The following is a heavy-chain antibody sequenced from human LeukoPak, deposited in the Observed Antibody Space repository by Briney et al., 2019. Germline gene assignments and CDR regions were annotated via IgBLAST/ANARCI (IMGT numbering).Heavy chain of an antibody. V-gene: IGHV1-69*02. J-gene: IGHJ5*02. Sequence: GSSVKVSCKASGGTFSSYTISWVRQAPGQGLEWMGRIIPILGIANYAQKFQGRVTITADKSTSTAYMELSSLRSEDTAVYYCARSMITRNWFDPWGQGTLVTVSP. CDR1: GGTFSSYT. CDR3: ARSMITRNWFDP. CDR2: IIPILGIA. D-gene: IGHD3-16*01.